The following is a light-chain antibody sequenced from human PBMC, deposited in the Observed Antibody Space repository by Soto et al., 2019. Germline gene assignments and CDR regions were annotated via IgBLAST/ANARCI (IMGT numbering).Light chain of an antibody. J-gene: IGLJ3*02. V-gene: IGLV4-69*01. CDR2: LNSDGTH. Sequence: QSVLTQSPSASASLGASVKLTCTLSSGHSTYAIAWHQQQSEKGPRYLMKLNSDGTHSKGDGIPDRFSGSSSGAERYLTISSLQSEDEADYYCQTWVTGHPWVFGGGTKLTVL. CDR1: SGHSTYA. CDR3: QTWVTGHPWV.